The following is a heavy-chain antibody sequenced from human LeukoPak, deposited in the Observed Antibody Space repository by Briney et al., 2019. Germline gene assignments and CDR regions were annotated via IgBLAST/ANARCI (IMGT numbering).Heavy chain of an antibody. V-gene: IGHV3-9*01. Sequence: GGSLRLSCAASGFTFDDYAMHWVRQAPGKGLEWVSGISWNSGSISYADSVKGRFTISRDNAKNSLYLQMNSLRAEDTALYYCAKDMRNYDILTGEFDYWGQGTLVTVSS. CDR1: GFTFDDYA. CDR2: ISWNSGSI. CDR3: AKDMRNYDILTGEFDY. J-gene: IGHJ4*02. D-gene: IGHD3-9*01.